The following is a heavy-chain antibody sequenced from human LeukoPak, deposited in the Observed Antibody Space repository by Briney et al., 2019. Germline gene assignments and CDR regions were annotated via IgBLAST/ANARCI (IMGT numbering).Heavy chain of an antibody. CDR1: GGTFSSYA. J-gene: IGHJ4*02. D-gene: IGHD5-24*01. CDR3: ARRRDGYNYEFDY. V-gene: IGHV1-69*06. CDR2: IIPIFGTA. Sequence: VASVKVSCKASGGTFSSYAISWVRQAPGQGLEWMGRIIPIFGTANYAQKFQGRVTITADKSTSTAYMELSSLRSEDTAVHYCARRRDGYNYEFDYWGQGTLVTVSS.